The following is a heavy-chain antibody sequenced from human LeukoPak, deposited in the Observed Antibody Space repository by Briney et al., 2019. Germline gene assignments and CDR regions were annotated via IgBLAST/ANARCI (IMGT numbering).Heavy chain of an antibody. V-gene: IGHV4-59*12. Sequence: SETLSLTCTVSGGSISSYYWSWIRQPPGKGLEWIGYIYYSGSTNYNPSLKSRVTISVDRSKNQFSLKLSSVTAADTAVYYCAREKPELKNFDYWGQGTLVTDSS. CDR2: IYYSGST. CDR3: AREKPELKNFDY. D-gene: IGHD3-10*01. CDR1: GGSISSYY. J-gene: IGHJ4*02.